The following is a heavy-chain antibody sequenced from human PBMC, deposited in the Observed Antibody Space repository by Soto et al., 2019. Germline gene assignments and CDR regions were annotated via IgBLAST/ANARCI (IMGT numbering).Heavy chain of an antibody. Sequence: SVKVSCKASGGTFSSYAISWVRQAPGQGLEWMGGIIPIFGTANYAQKFQGRVTITADESTSTAYMELSSLRSEDTAVYYCAREDIVVVPAATVRWFDPWGQGTLVTISS. V-gene: IGHV1-69*13. CDR2: IIPIFGTA. CDR1: GGTFSSYA. J-gene: IGHJ5*02. CDR3: AREDIVVVPAATVRWFDP. D-gene: IGHD2-2*01.